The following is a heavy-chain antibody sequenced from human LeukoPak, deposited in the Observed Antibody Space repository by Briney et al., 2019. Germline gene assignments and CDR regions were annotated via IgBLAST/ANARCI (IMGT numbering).Heavy chain of an antibody. V-gene: IGHV5-51*01. CDR3: ASRRRGSSSSWFDP. D-gene: IGHD6-13*01. CDR2: IYPADSDT. CDR1: GYSFTSYW. Sequence: GESLKISWKGSGYSFTSYWIAWVRQMPGKGLEWIGIIYPADSDTRYSPSFQGVVTISADKSISTAYLQWSSLKASDTAMYYCASRRRGSSSSWFDPWGQGTLVTVSS. J-gene: IGHJ5*02.